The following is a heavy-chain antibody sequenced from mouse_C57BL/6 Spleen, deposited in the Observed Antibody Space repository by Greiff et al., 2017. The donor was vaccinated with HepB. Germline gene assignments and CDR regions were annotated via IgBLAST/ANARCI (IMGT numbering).Heavy chain of an antibody. CDR3: ARHDGIYYYGSSYGFAY. CDR2: FYPGSGSI. Sequence: VMLVESGAELVKPGASVKLSCKASGYTFTEYTIHWVKQRSGQGLEWIGWFYPGSGSIKYNEKFKDKATLTADKSSSTVCMELSRLTSEDSAVYFCARHDGIYYYGSSYGFAYWGQGTLVTVSA. CDR1: GYTFTEYT. J-gene: IGHJ3*01. D-gene: IGHD1-1*01. V-gene: IGHV1-62-2*01.